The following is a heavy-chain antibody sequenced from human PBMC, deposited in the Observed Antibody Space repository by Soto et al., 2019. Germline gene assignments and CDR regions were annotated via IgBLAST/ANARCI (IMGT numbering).Heavy chain of an antibody. D-gene: IGHD3-22*01. CDR1: GGSISSGGYY. V-gene: IGHV4-31*03. CDR3: ARGHYYDTISDWFDP. J-gene: IGHJ5*02. Sequence: SETLSLTCTVSGGSISSGGYYWSWIRQHPGKGLEWIGYIYYSGSTYYNPSLKSRVTISVDTSKNQFSLKLSSVTAADTAVYYCARGHYYDTISDWFDPWGQGTLVTVSS. CDR2: IYYSGST.